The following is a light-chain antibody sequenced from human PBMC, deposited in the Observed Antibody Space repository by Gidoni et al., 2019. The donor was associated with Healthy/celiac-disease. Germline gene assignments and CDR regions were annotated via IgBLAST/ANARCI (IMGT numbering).Light chain of an antibody. CDR2: GAS. V-gene: IGKV3-15*01. J-gene: IGKJ4*01. Sequence: EIVMTQSPATLSVSPGERATLSCRASQSVSSNLAWYQQKPGQAPRRLIYGASTRATGIPARFSGSGSGTEFTLTISSLQSEDFAVYYCQQYNNWPSTFXGXTKVEIK. CDR1: QSVSSN. CDR3: QQYNNWPST.